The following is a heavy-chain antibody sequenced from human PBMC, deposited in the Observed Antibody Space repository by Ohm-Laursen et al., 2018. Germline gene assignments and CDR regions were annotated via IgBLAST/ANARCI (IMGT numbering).Heavy chain of an antibody. D-gene: IGHD3-16*01. J-gene: IGHJ4*02. CDR2: IYYSGST. Sequence: SLRLSCAASGFTFSSYVMSWVRQHPGKGLEWIAYIYYSGSTYYNPSLKSRVTISVDTSKNQISLELSSVTAADTAVYYCSRGLSRIPLGYWGQGTLVTVSS. CDR3: SRGLSRIPLGY. CDR1: GFTFSSYV. V-gene: IGHV4-31*02.